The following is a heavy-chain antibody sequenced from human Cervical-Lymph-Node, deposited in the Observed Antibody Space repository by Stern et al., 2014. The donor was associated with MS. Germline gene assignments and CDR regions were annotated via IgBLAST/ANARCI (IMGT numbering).Heavy chain of an antibody. CDR1: GETFSSFD. CDR3: ARHQGGIAAS. Sequence: QVQLVQSGAEVKKPGSSVKVSCKASGETFSSFDIGWVRPAPGQGPSGVGRITRSFGTTNYAQKFQCRVTFTADESTSTTYMELSSLRSEDTAVYYCARHQGGIAASWGQGTLVTVSS. V-gene: IGHV1-69*01. J-gene: IGHJ5*02. D-gene: IGHD6-13*01. CDR2: ITRSFGTT.